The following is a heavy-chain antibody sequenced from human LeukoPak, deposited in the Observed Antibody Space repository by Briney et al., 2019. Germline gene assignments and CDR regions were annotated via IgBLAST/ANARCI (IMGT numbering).Heavy chain of an antibody. V-gene: IGHV3-69-1*02. CDR3: ARLTYRMMLESLSPDPYYYVDI. CDR1: GLTLSDDY. CDR2: MTTSGNIK. J-gene: IGHJ6*03. D-gene: IGHD3-16*01. Sequence: GGSLRLSCAASGLTLSDDYMTWVRQAPGKGLESGLIMTTSGNIKSSADSVKGRFTISRDNANNILHLQMNSLRAEDTGVYYCARLTYRMMLESLSPDPYYYVDIWGNGTTVTVSS.